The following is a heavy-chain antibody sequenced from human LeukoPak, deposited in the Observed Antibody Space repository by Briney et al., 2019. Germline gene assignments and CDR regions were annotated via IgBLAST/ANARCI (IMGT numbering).Heavy chain of an antibody. CDR1: GFTFSSYW. J-gene: IGHJ6*02. D-gene: IGHD6-6*01. Sequence: PGGSLRLSCAASGFTFSSYWMSWVRQAPGKGLEWVANIKQDGSEKYYVDSVKGRFTISRDNAKNSLYLQMNSLRAEDTAVYYCARDSVKQLFNGYYYGMDVWGQGTTVTVSS. CDR3: ARDSVKQLFNGYYYGMDV. CDR2: IKQDGSEK. V-gene: IGHV3-7*01.